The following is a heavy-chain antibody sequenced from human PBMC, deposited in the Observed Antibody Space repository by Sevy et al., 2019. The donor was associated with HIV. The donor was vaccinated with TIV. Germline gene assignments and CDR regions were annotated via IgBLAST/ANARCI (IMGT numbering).Heavy chain of an antibody. J-gene: IGHJ5*02. Sequence: GGSLRLSCTASGFTFSSYDMNGVRQAPGKGLEWVSKISSSGSSIYYADSVKGRFTISRDNAKNSLNLQMNSLRAEDTAVYYCTRNGGAFDNGFDPRGQGTLVTVSS. CDR3: TRNGGAFDNGFDP. D-gene: IGHD2-8*01. CDR2: ISSSGSSI. CDR1: GFTFSSYD. V-gene: IGHV3-48*03.